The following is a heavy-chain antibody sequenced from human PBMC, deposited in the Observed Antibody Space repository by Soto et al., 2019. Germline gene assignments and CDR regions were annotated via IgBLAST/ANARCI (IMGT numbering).Heavy chain of an antibody. J-gene: IGHJ4*02. CDR1: VFTFSSYS. CDR2: ISSGSSTI. Sequence: EVQLVESGGGLVQPGGSLRLSCAASVFTFSSYSMNWVRQAPGKGLEWVSYISSGSSTIYYADSVKGRFTIFRDNAKNSLYLQMNSLRAEDTAVYYCARVYGIPVAGTLDFWGQGTLVTVSS. V-gene: IGHV3-48*01. CDR3: ARVYGIPVAGTLDF. D-gene: IGHD6-19*01.